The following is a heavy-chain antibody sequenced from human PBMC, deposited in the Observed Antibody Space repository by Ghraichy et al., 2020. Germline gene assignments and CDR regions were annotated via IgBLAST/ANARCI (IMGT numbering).Heavy chain of an antibody. CDR3: ARDPGIAVAGTSHTPYYYYDGMDV. V-gene: IGHV4-61*01. D-gene: IGHD6-19*01. J-gene: IGHJ6*02. CDR1: GGSVSSGSSY. Sequence: SETLSLTCTVSGGSVSSGSSYWSWIRQPPGKGLEWIGYIYYSGSTNYNPSLKSRVTLSVDTSKNQFSLKLSSVTAADTAVYYCARDPGIAVAGTSHTPYYYYDGMDVGGQGTTVTVSS. CDR2: IYYSGST.